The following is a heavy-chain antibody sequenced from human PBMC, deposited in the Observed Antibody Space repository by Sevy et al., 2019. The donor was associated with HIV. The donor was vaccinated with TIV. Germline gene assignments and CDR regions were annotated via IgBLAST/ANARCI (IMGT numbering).Heavy chain of an antibody. D-gene: IGHD3-10*01. CDR1: GGSFSGYY. V-gene: IGHV4-34*01. CDR2: IYHSGST. Sequence: SETLSFTCAAHGGSFSGYYWSWIRQPPGKGLEWLGEIYHSGSTNYNPSLKSRITIYLDTSKNHFSLNLNYVTAAGTAVYYCARGDYGSGIYIDYWGQGTLVTLSS. J-gene: IGHJ4*02. CDR3: ARGDYGSGIYIDY.